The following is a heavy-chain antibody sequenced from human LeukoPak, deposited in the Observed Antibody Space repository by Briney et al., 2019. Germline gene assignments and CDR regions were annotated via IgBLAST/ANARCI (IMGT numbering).Heavy chain of an antibody. CDR2: IIPIFGTA. Sequence: GASVTVSCKASGGTFISYAISWVRQAPGQGLEWMGGIIPIFGTANYAQKFQGRVTITADESTSTAYMELSSLRSEDTAVYYCARENAYYDILTGSPHAYYGMDVWGKGTTVTVSS. V-gene: IGHV1-69*01. CDR3: ARENAYYDILTGSPHAYYGMDV. CDR1: GGTFISYA. J-gene: IGHJ6*04. D-gene: IGHD3-9*01.